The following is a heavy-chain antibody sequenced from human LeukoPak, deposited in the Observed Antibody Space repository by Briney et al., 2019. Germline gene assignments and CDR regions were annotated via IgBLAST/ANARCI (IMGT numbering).Heavy chain of an antibody. D-gene: IGHD6-19*01. CDR1: GYTFTSYD. V-gene: IGHV1-69*06. CDR2: IIPIFGTA. J-gene: IGHJ5*02. CDR3: ARAKQWLVPSIMVGWFDP. Sequence: GASVKVSCKASGYTFTSYDINWVRQATGQGLEWMGGIIPIFGTANYAQKFQGRVTITADKSTSTAYMELSSLRSEDTAVYYCARAKQWLVPSIMVGWFDPWGQGTLVTVSS.